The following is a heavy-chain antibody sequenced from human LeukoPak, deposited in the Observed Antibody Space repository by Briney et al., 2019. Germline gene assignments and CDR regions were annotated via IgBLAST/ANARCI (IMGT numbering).Heavy chain of an antibody. Sequence: GGSLRLSCAASGFIFDDYAMHWVRQAPGKGLEWVSGISWNSGSIGYADSVKGRFTISRDNAKNSLYLQMNSLRAEDTALYYCAKGGGFYFADWFDPWGQGTLVTVSS. V-gene: IGHV3-9*01. CDR2: ISWNSGSI. CDR1: GFIFDDYA. CDR3: AKGGGFYFADWFDP. D-gene: IGHD3-22*01. J-gene: IGHJ5*02.